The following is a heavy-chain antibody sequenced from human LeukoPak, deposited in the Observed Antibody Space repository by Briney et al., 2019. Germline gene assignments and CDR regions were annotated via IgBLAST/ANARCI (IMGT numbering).Heavy chain of an antibody. CDR2: INPSGGST. V-gene: IGHV1-46*01. Sequence: ASVKVSCKASGYTFTSYYMRWVRQAPGQGLEWMGIINPSGGSTSYAQKFQGRVTMTRDTSTSTVYMELSSLRSEDTAVYYCARGFGESPGHDAFDIWGQGTMVTVSS. CDR3: ARGFGESPGHDAFDI. J-gene: IGHJ3*02. D-gene: IGHD3-10*01. CDR1: GYTFTSYY.